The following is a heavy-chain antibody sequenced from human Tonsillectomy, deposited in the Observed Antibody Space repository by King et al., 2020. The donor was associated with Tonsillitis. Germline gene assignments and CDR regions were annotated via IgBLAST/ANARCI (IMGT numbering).Heavy chain of an antibody. D-gene: IGHD3-3*01. V-gene: IGHV4-39*01. J-gene: IGHJ1*01. CDR2: IYYSGST. Sequence: LQLQESGPGLVKPSETLSLTCTVSGGSISSSSYYWGWIRQPPGKGLEWIGSIYYSGSTYYNPSLKSRVTISVDTSKNQFSLKLSSVTAADTAVYYCAGGDYDFWSGYYLFQHWGQGTLVTVSS. CDR1: GGSISSSSYY. CDR3: AGGDYDFWSGYYLFQH.